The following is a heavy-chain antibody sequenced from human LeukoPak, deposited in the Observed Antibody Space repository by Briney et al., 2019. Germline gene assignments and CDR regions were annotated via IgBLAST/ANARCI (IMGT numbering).Heavy chain of an antibody. CDR3: ARGRILTAYPYYFDY. D-gene: IGHD3-9*01. J-gene: IGHJ4*02. CDR2: IYPGDSDT. V-gene: IGHV5-51*01. CDR1: GYSFTSYW. Sequence: GESLKISCKGSGYSFTSYWIGWVRQMPGKGLEWMGVIYPGDSDTRYSPSFQGQVTISADKSISTAYLQWSSLKASDTAMYYCARGRILTAYPYYFDYWGQGTLVTVSS.